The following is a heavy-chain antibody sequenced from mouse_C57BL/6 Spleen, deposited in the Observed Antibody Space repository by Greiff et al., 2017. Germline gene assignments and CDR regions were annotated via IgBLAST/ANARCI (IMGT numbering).Heavy chain of an antibody. D-gene: IGHD2-1*01. CDR3: ARSEAIYYGNYVFAY. Sequence: QVQLQQSGAELVKPGASVKISCKASGYAFSSYWMNWVKQRPGKGLEWIGQIYPGDGDTNYNGKFKGKATLTADKSSSTAYMQLSSLTSEDSAVYFCARSEAIYYGNYVFAYWGQGTLVTVSA. CDR2: IYPGDGDT. V-gene: IGHV1-80*01. CDR1: GYAFSSYW. J-gene: IGHJ3*01.